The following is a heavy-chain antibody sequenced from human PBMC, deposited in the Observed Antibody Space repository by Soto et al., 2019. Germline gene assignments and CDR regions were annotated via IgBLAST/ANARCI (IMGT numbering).Heavy chain of an antibody. CDR1: GGSISSYY. D-gene: IGHD7-27*01. CDR2: IYYSGST. CDR3: ARRWGNSFAY. J-gene: IGHJ4*02. V-gene: IGHV4-39*01. Sequence: QLQLQESGPGLVKPSETLSLTCTVSGGSISSYYWGWIRRPPGKGLEWIGSIYYSGSTYYNPSLKSRVTISVDTSKNQFSLKLSSVTAADTAVYYCARRWGNSFAYWGQGTLVTVSS.